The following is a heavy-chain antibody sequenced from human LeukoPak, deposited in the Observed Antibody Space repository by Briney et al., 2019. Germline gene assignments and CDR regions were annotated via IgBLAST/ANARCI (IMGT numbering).Heavy chain of an antibody. J-gene: IGHJ3*02. CDR2: IRSKANSYAT. V-gene: IGHV3-73*01. CDR1: GFTFSGSA. D-gene: IGHD3-16*01. CDR3: AKVWALGGNFDAIHI. Sequence: GGSLRPSCAASGFTFSGSAMHWVRQASGKGLEWVGRIRSKANSYATAYAASVKGRFTISRDDSKKTAYLQMNSLRSEDTAVYYCAKVWALGGNFDAIHIWGQGTMVTVSS.